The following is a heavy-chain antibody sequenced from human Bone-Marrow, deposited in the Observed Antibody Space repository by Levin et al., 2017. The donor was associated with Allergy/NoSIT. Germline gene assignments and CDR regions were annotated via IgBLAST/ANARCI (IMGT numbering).Heavy chain of an antibody. CDR3: ALLPDSSGYSLGVDY. CDR1: GFTFDDYA. V-gene: IGHV3-9*01. D-gene: IGHD3-22*01. CDR2: ISWNSGSI. J-gene: IGHJ4*02. Sequence: SLKISCAASGFTFDDYAMHWVRQAPGKGLEWVSGISWNSGSIGYADSVKGRFTISRDNAKNSLYLQMNSLRAEDTALYYCALLPDSSGYSLGVDYWGQGTLVTVSS.